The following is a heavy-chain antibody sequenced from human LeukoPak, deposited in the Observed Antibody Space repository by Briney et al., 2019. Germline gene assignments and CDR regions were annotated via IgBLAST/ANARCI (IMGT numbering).Heavy chain of an antibody. CDR3: VREVGRPNTFYFDS. D-gene: IGHD3-16*01. CDR1: GFVFSRDN. V-gene: IGHV3-48*04. CDR2: IIETI. Sequence: GGSLRLSCIASGFVFSRDNMNWVRQAPGRGLEWVAHIIETIYYADSVQGRFTISRDNAKKSRYLQMSNLRVDDTAMYYCVREVGRPNTFYFDSRGRGTPVTVSS. J-gene: IGHJ4*02.